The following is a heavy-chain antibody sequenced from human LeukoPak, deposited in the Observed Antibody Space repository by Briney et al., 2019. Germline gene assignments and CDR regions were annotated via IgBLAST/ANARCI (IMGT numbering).Heavy chain of an antibody. J-gene: IGHJ5*02. CDR1: GFTVSSNY. D-gene: IGHD5-18*01. V-gene: IGHV3-66*01. Sequence: PGGSLRLSCAASGFTVSSNYMSWVRQGPGKGLECVSVISNDGDTYYADSVKGRFTISRDNAKNSLYLQMNSLRAEDTAVYYCARDTAMVSVDWFDPWGQGTLVTVSS. CDR2: ISNDGDT. CDR3: ARDTAMVSVDWFDP.